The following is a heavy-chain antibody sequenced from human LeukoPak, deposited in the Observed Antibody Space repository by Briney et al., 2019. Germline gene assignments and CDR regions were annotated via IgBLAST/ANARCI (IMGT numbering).Heavy chain of an antibody. CDR1: ASTFSSYA. CDR2: ISYDGSNK. D-gene: IGHD3-16*02. V-gene: IGHV3-30*04. J-gene: IGHJ4*02. CDR3: ARDFAGGPLD. Sequence: GRSLRLSCAASASTFSSYAMHWVRQAPGKGLEWVAVISYDGSNKYYAGSVKGRFTISRDNSKSTLYLQMNSLRAEDTAVYYCARDFAGGPLDWGQGTLVTVSS.